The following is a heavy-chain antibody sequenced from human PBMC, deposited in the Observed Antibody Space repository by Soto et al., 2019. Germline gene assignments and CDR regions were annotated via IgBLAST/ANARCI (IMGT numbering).Heavy chain of an antibody. CDR1: GDSVSSNSAA. Sequence: PSQTLSLTCAISGDSVSSNSAAWNWIRQSPSRGLEWLGRTYYRSKWYNDYAVSVKSRITINPDTSKNQFSLQLNSVTPEDTAVYYCARDVELLVQVYYSGMDVWGQGTTVTVSS. J-gene: IGHJ6*02. V-gene: IGHV6-1*01. D-gene: IGHD6-19*01. CDR3: ARDVELLVQVYYSGMDV. CDR2: TYYRSKWYN.